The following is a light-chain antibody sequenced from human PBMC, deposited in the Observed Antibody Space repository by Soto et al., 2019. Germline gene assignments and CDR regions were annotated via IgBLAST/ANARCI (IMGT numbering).Light chain of an antibody. J-gene: IGLJ1*01. CDR3: SSYAGSNNLGV. Sequence: QSVLTQPPSASGSPGQSVTISCTGTSSDVGGYNYVSWYQQHPGKVPKLMIYEVSKRPSGVSDRFSGSKSGNTASLTVSGLQAEDEADYYCSSYAGSNNLGVFGTGTKLTVL. V-gene: IGLV2-8*01. CDR2: EVS. CDR1: SSDVGGYNY.